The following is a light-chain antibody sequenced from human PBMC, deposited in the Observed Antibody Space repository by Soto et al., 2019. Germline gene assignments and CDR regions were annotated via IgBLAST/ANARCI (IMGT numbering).Light chain of an antibody. CDR1: QSVSSSY. CDR2: GAS. Sequence: EIVLTQSPGTLSLSPGERATLSCRASQSVSSSYLAWYQQKPSQAPRLLIYGASSGATGIPDRFSGSGSGTDFTLTISRLEPEDFALYYCQQYGSSPPTWTFGQGTKVEIK. J-gene: IGKJ1*01. CDR3: QQYGSSPPTWT. V-gene: IGKV3-20*01.